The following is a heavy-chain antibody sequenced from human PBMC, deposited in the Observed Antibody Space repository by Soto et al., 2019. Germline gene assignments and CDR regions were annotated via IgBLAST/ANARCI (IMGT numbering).Heavy chain of an antibody. V-gene: IGHV2-5*02. CDR1: GFSLSISGGC. CDR3: IQRHDRSGPVDY. D-gene: IGHD2-15*01. J-gene: IGHJ4*02. Sequence: QITLKESGPTLVKPTQTLTLTCTFSGFSLSISGGCVGWIRQPPGKSLEWLALIYWDDDKRYSPSLKSRLTITKDASKHQVVLTMTNMHPVDTATYYGIQRHDRSGPVDYWGQGTLVTVSS. CDR2: IYWDDDK.